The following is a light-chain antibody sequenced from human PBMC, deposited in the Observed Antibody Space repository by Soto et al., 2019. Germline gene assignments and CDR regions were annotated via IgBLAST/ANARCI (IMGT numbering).Light chain of an antibody. V-gene: IGKV1-5*01. CDR1: QSISSW. CDR2: DAS. J-gene: IGKJ1*01. CDR3: QQYNSYPWT. Sequence: DIQMTQSPSTLSASVGDRVTITCRASQSISSWLAWYQQKPGKAPKLLIYDASSLESGVPSRFSCSGSETEITLTISSLQPDDFATYYCQQYNSYPWTFGQGTKVQIK.